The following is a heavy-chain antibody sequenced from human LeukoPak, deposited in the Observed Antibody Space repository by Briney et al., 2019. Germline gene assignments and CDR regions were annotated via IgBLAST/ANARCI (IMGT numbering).Heavy chain of an antibody. CDR1: GFTFSSYS. Sequence: PGGSLRLSCAASGFTFSSYSMNWVRQAPGKGLEWVSYISSSSSTIYYADSVKGRFTISRDNAKNSLYLQMNSLRAEDTAVYYCARDANIAARPPNNWFDPWGQGTLVTVPS. CDR2: ISSSSSTI. CDR3: ARDANIAARPPNNWFDP. J-gene: IGHJ5*02. D-gene: IGHD6-6*01. V-gene: IGHV3-48*01.